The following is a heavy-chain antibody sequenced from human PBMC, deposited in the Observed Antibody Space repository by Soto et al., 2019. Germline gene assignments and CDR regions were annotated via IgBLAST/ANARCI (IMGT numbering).Heavy chain of an antibody. D-gene: IGHD5-12*01. CDR2: MNPNSGNT. J-gene: IGHJ3*02. CDR3: ARYYRDIVATDDAFDI. V-gene: IGHV1-8*01. Sequence: GASVKVSCKASGYTFTSDDINWVRQATGQELEWMGWMNPNSGNTGYAQKFQGRVTMTRNTSISTAYMELSSLRSEDTAVYYCARYYRDIVATDDAFDIWGQGTMVTVSS. CDR1: GYTFTSDD.